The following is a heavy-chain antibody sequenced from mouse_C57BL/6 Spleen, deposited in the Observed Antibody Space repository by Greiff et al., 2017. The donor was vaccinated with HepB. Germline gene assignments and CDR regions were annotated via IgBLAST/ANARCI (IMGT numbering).Heavy chain of an antibody. CDR3: ARTGGYFPFDY. V-gene: IGHV3-6*01. CDR2: ISYDGSN. D-gene: IGHD2-3*01. J-gene: IGHJ2*01. Sequence: EVKLQESGPGLVKPSQSLSLTCSVTGYSITSGYYWNWIRQFPGNKLEWMGYISYDGSNNYNPSLKNRISITRDTSKNQFFLKLNSVTTEDTATYYCARTGGYFPFDYWGQGTTLTVSS. CDR1: GYSITSGYY.